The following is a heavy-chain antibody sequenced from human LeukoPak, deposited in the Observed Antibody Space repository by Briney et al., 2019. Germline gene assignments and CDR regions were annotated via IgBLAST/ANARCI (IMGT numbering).Heavy chain of an antibody. CDR2: INPNSGGT. CDR3: ARVPTSSVAGDY. V-gene: IGHV1-2*02. CDR1: GYTFTGYY. D-gene: IGHD6-19*01. Sequence: ASVKLSCKASGYTFTGYYMHWVRQAPGQGLEWMGWINPNSGGTNYAQKFQGRVTMTRDTSISTAYMELSRLRSNDTAVYYCARVPTSSVAGDYWGQGTLVTVSS. J-gene: IGHJ4*02.